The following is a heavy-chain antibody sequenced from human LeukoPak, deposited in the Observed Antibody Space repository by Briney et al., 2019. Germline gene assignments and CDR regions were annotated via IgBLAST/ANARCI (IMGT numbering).Heavy chain of an antibody. CDR3: ARGRLGELSSNPDAFDF. V-gene: IGHV3-48*03. CDR1: GFTFSSYE. D-gene: IGHD3-16*02. Sequence: PGGSLRLSCAASGFTFSSYEMNWVRQAPGKGLEWVSYISSSGTTIYNADSVKGRFAISRDNAKNSLYLQMNSLRAEDTAVYYCARGRLGELSSNPDAFDFWGQGTMVTVSS. CDR2: ISSSGTTI. J-gene: IGHJ3*01.